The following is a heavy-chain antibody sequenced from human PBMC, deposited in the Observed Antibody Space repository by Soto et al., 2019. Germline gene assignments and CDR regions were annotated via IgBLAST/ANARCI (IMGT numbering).Heavy chain of an antibody. J-gene: IGHJ6*02. Sequence: QEQLVESGGGVVQPGRALRLYCAASGITFNRNGMHWVRQAPGKGLEWVAVIWHDGSKEYYSDSVKGRFTISRDNSKNTLYLQMNSVRAEDTAVYYCARDRSAGNYFYYGMDVWGQGTTVTVSS. CDR3: ARDRSAGNYFYYGMDV. CDR1: GITFNRNG. D-gene: IGHD1-1*01. V-gene: IGHV3-33*01. CDR2: IWHDGSKE.